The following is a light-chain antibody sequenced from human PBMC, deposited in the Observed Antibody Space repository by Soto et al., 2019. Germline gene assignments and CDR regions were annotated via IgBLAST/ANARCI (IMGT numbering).Light chain of an antibody. CDR2: GAS. CDR1: QSVSSTH. Sequence: ETVLTQSPGTLSLSPGERDTVSCRASQSVSSTHLAWYQHKPGQAPRLLIYGASSRETGIPDTFSGSGSGTEFTLTISRLEPEDFAVYYCEQYDSSPYTFGQGTKLEI. J-gene: IGKJ2*01. V-gene: IGKV3-20*01. CDR3: EQYDSSPYT.